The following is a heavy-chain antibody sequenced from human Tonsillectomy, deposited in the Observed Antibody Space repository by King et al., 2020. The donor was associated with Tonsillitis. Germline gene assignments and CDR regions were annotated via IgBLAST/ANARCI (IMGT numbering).Heavy chain of an antibody. CDR3: ARALYSSSHYNWFDP. Sequence: QLQESGPGLVKPSETLSLTCTVSGDSISSYYWSWIRQPPGKGLEWIGNIYYTGSTNYNPSLKSRVTISVDTSKSQFSLKLSPVTAADTAVYYCARALYSSSHYNWFDPWGQGTLVTVSS. J-gene: IGHJ5*02. CDR1: GDSISSYY. CDR2: IYYTGST. D-gene: IGHD6-13*01. V-gene: IGHV4-59*08.